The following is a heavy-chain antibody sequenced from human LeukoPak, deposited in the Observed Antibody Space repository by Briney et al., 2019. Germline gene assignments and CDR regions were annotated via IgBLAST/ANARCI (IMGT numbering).Heavy chain of an antibody. CDR1: GYTFTSYG. Sequence: ASVKVSCKASGYTFTSYGISWVRQAPGQGLEWMGWISDYNGNTNYAQKFQGRVTVTTDTSTSTAYMELRSLRSDDTAVYYCATFPWQRGYSYGYGAFDIWGQGTMVTVSS. CDR2: ISDYNGNT. CDR3: ATFPWQRGYSYGYGAFDI. J-gene: IGHJ3*02. V-gene: IGHV1-18*01. D-gene: IGHD5-18*01.